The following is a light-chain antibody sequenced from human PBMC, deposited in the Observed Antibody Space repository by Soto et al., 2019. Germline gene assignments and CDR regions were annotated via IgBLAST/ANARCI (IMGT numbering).Light chain of an antibody. CDR3: QQRSNWPPLT. J-gene: IGKJ4*01. V-gene: IGKV3-11*01. CDR2: DAS. Sequence: EIVVTQSPATLSLSPGERDTLSCRASQSVSSYLDWYQQKPGQAPRLLIYDASNRATGIPARFSGSGSGTDVTRTISSLEPEDFAVYYGQQRSNWPPLTFGGGTKVEIK. CDR1: QSVSSY.